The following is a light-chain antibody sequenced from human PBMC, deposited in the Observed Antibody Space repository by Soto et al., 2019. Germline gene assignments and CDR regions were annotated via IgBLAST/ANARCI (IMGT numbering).Light chain of an antibody. Sequence: EIVMTQSPGNLSVSPGERATLSCRASQSVSSDLAWYQQEPGQAPRLLIYGASTRATGIPARFSGSGSGTEFTLTISSLQSEDFAVYYCQQYNDWPPTFGQGTRLEIK. CDR2: GAS. J-gene: IGKJ5*01. V-gene: IGKV3-15*01. CDR3: QQYNDWPPT. CDR1: QSVSSD.